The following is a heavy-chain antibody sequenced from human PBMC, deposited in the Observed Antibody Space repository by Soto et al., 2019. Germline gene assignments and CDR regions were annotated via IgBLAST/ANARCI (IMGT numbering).Heavy chain of an antibody. J-gene: IGHJ4*02. CDR3: TRAGQYYEASGYAN. Sequence: QVKLVQSGTEVKKPGASIKVSCKASGYSFAPSGMSCVRQATGQGLELLGWISVDNGNTNYDQNLQDRVTMTKATSTITDELELRNLRSEDTAVYDCTRAGQYYEASGYANWGQGTLVTVS. D-gene: IGHD3-22*01. V-gene: IGHV1-18*01. CDR1: GYSFAPSG. CDR2: ISVDNGNT.